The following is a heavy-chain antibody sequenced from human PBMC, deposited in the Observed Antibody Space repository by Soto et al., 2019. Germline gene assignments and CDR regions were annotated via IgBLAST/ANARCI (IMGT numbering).Heavy chain of an antibody. CDR1: GFTFSSYG. CDR2: ISYDGSNK. D-gene: IGHD5-12*01. V-gene: IGHV3-30*18. J-gene: IGHJ4*02. Sequence: PGGSLRLSCAASGFTFSSYGMHWVRQAPGKGLEWVAVISYDGSNKYYADSVKGRFTISRDNSKNTLYLQMNSLRAEDTAVYYCAKADVDIVATEDYWGQGTLVTVSS. CDR3: AKADVDIVATEDY.